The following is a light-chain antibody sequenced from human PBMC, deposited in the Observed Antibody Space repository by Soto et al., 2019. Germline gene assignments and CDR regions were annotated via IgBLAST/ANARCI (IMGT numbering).Light chain of an antibody. CDR2: GAS. V-gene: IGKV3-20*01. J-gene: IGKJ1*01. CDR1: ERVASNY. Sequence: EIVLTQSPGTLSLSQGERATLSCRASERVASNYLAWYQQKPGQAPRLLIYGASSRATGIPDRFSGSGSGTDFTLTISRLEPEDFAVFYCQQYGGSPWTFGQGTKVDIK. CDR3: QQYGGSPWT.